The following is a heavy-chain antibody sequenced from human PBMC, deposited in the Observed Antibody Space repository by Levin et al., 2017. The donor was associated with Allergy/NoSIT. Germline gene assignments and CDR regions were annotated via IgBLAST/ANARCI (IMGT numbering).Heavy chain of an antibody. CDR1: GYTFTSYD. D-gene: IGHD2-15*01. CDR3: ARGANLDWSGGSCGD. V-gene: IGHV1-8*01. CDR2: MNPNSGNT. Sequence: PGGSLRLSCKASGYTFTSYDINWVRQATGQGLEWMGWMNPNSGNTGYAQKFQGRVTMTRNTSISTAYMELSSLRSEDTAVYYCARGANLDWSGGSCGDWGQGTLVTVSS. J-gene: IGHJ4*02.